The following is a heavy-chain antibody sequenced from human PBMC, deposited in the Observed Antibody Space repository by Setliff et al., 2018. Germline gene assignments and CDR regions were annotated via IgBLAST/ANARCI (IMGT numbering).Heavy chain of an antibody. CDR2: INHSGST. Sequence: SETLSLTCAVYGGSFSDYYWSWIRQSPGKGLEWIGEINHSGSTNYNPSLKTRVTISVDTSKNQFSLTLSSVTAADTAVYFCARHSNTWPVDFWGQGTLVTVSS. CDR1: GGSFSDYY. CDR3: ARHSNTWPVDF. V-gene: IGHV4-34*01. J-gene: IGHJ4*02. D-gene: IGHD2-21*01.